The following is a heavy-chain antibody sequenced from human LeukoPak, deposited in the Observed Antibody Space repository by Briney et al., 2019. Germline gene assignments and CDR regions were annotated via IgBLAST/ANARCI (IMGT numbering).Heavy chain of an antibody. Sequence: GGSLRPSCAASGFTFSSYAMSWVRQAPGKGLEWVSGVSGSGGSTYYADSVKGRFTISRGITKNTLYLQMNSLRAEDTAIYYCAKNGEQLVHFDYWGQGTLVTVSS. CDR1: GFTFSSYA. CDR2: VSGSGGST. V-gene: IGHV3-23*01. J-gene: IGHJ4*02. D-gene: IGHD1-26*01. CDR3: AKNGEQLVHFDY.